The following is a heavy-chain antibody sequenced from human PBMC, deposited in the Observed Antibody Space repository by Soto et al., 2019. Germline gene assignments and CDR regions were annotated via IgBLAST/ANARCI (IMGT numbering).Heavy chain of an antibody. CDR3: ARHLRRDSVSTPFDF. V-gene: IGHV4-59*08. J-gene: IGHJ4*02. CDR2: VYYSGNT. Sequence: SETLSLTCTVSGGSITSDYWIWIRQPPGKGLEWIGYVYYSGNTNYNPSLRSRLTISVDTSKKQFSLKLNSVTAADTAIYYCARHLRRDSVSTPFDFWGQGTLVTVSS. CDR1: GGSITSDY. D-gene: IGHD3-10*01.